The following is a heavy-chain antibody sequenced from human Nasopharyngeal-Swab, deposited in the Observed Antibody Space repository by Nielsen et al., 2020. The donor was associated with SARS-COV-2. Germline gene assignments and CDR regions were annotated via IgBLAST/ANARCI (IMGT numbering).Heavy chain of an antibody. D-gene: IGHD2-21*01. CDR1: GYTFIDYY. J-gene: IGHJ4*02. CDR3: AREAAKGETAIDY. CDR2: INPNSGGT. V-gene: IGHV1-2*02. Sequence: ASVKVSCKASGYTFIDYYMHWVRQAPGQGLEWMGWINPNSGGTNYAQKFQGRVTMTRDTSISTAYMELSRLRSDDTAVYYCAREAAKGETAIDYWGQGTLVTVSS.